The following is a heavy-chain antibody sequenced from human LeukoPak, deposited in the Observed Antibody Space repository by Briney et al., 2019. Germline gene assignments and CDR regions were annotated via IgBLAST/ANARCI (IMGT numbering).Heavy chain of an antibody. Sequence: ASVTVSCKASGHTLTSFDINWVRQAPGKGLEWMGWMNPNSGNTGYAQKFQGRVTMTRNTSISTAYMELSSLRSEDTAIYYCAREGEETGYYFDYWGQGTLVTVSS. CDR3: AREGEETGYYFDY. CDR1: GHTLTSFD. CDR2: MNPNSGNT. D-gene: IGHD3-16*01. J-gene: IGHJ4*02. V-gene: IGHV1-8*01.